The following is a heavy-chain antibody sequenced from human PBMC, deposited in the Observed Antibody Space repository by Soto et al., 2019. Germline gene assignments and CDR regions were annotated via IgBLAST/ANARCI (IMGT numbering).Heavy chain of an antibody. J-gene: IGHJ6*02. V-gene: IGHV3-30*04. D-gene: IGHD3-3*01. CDR3: ARDPTKTFWSGFSSYLMDV. Sequence: PGGSLRLSCAASRFTFSTYAMHWVHQAPGKGLEWVAAISLHGGNTYYADSVKGRFTISRDNYENNLYLQMNSLRPEDTALYFCARDPTKTFWSGFSSYLMDVWGQGTSVTVSS. CDR2: ISLHGGNT. CDR1: RFTFSTYA.